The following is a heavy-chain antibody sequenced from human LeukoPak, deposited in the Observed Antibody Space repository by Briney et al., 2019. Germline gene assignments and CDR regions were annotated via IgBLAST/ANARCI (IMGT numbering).Heavy chain of an antibody. J-gene: IGHJ3*02. CDR3: ARLTDLGLPDAFDI. CDR1: GGSISGYF. V-gene: IGHV4-59*08. CDR2: IYYSGST. D-gene: IGHD4/OR15-4a*01. Sequence: TSETLSLTCIVSGGSISGYFWSWNRQPPGKGLEWIGFIYYSGSTNYNPSLKSRVTISVDTSKNQFSLNLSSVTAADTAVYYCARLTDLGLPDAFDIWGRGTLVTVSS.